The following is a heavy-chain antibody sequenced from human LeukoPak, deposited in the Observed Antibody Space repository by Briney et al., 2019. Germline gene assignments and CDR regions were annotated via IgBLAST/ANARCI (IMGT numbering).Heavy chain of an antibody. Sequence: PSGTLSLTCAVYGGSFSGYYWSWIRQPPGKGLEWIGEINHSGSTNYNPSLKSRVTISVDTSKNQFSLKLSSVTAADTAVYYCARDAGFLDPWGQGTLVTVSS. D-gene: IGHD3-3*01. CDR3: ARDAGFLDP. J-gene: IGHJ5*02. CDR2: INHSGST. CDR1: GGSFSGYY. V-gene: IGHV4-34*01.